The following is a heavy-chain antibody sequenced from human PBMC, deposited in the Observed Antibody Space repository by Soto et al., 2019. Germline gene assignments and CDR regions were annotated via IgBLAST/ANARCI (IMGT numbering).Heavy chain of an antibody. CDR3: ARKRTHSSGYYLDAFDI. Sequence: GSVRLSFAASGFTCSSYSMNWVRQAPGKGLEWVSSISSSSSYIYYADSVKGRFTISRDNAKNSLYLQMDSLRAEDTAVYYCARKRTHSSGYYLDAFDIWGQGTMVT. V-gene: IGHV3-21*01. CDR1: GFTCSSYS. CDR2: ISSSSSYI. J-gene: IGHJ3*02. D-gene: IGHD3-22*01.